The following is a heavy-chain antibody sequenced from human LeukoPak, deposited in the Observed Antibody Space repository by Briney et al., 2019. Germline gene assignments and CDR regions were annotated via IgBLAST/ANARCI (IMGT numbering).Heavy chain of an antibody. CDR3: TTEGINAPGGGYYDSSGPPY. J-gene: IGHJ4*02. V-gene: IGHV3-15*01. CDR2: IKSKTDGGTT. D-gene: IGHD3-22*01. Sequence: GGSLRLSCAASGFTFSNAWMSWVRQAPGKGLEWVGRIKSKTDGGTTDYAAPVKGRFTISRDDSKNTLYLQMNSLKTEDTAVYYCTTEGINAPGGGYYDSSGPPYWGQGTLVSVSS. CDR1: GFTFSNAW.